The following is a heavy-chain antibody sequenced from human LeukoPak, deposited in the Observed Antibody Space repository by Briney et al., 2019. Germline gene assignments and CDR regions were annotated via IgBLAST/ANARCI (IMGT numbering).Heavy chain of an antibody. CDR2: ISANNGHT. CDR1: GYIFTSYG. V-gene: IGHV1-18*01. CDR3: ARDMRHYRYYESDEYYFNFEY. J-gene: IGHJ4*02. Sequence: ASVKVSCKASGYIFTSYGLSWVRQAPGQGLEWMGWISANNGHTHYAQKFQGRLTITRDMSTRTVDMELRSLRSADTAVYYCARDMRHYRYYESDEYYFNFEYWGQGTLVTVSS. D-gene: IGHD3-22*01.